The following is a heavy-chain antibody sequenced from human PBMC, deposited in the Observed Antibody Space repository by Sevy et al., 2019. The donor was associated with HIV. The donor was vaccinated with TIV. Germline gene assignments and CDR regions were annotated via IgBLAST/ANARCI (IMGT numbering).Heavy chain of an antibody. J-gene: IGHJ4*02. D-gene: IGHD3-22*01. CDR2: IGTGSHYI. CDR3: ARSGYYYDSSGYS. CDR1: GFSFSNFY. V-gene: IGHV3-21*01. Sequence: GGSLRLSCAASGFSFSNFYMNWVRQAPGKGLEWVSSIGTGSHYIYYADSVKGRFTISRDNAKNSLFLQMNSLRAEDTAVYYCARSGYYYDSSGYSWGQGTLVTVSS.